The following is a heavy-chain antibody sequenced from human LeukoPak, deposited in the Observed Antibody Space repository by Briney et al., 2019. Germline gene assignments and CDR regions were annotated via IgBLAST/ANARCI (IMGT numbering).Heavy chain of an antibody. CDR1: GFTVSNNY. CDR2: IYSGGFT. CDR3: AREGVDSSSWSPQPNDY. V-gene: IGHV3-53*01. Sequence: GGSLRLSCAASGFTVSNNYMSWVRQAPGKGLEWVSVIYSGGFTNYADSVKGRFIISRDNSKNTLYLQLNSLRAEDTAVYYCAREGVDSSSWSPQPNDYWGQGTLVTVSS. D-gene: IGHD6-13*01. J-gene: IGHJ4*02.